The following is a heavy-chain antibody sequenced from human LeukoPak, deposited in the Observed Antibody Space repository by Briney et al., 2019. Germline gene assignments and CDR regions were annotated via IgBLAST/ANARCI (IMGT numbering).Heavy chain of an antibody. V-gene: IGHV3-74*01. J-gene: IGHJ5*01. CDR2: INFDGSTT. CDR1: GFTFNNHW. CDR3: VRDRLSNDYAHDCFDS. D-gene: IGHD4-17*01. Sequence: LTGGSLRLSCAASGFTFNNHWMHWVRQAPGKGLVWVSHINFDGSTTTYADSVKGRFTISRDNANNTLFLYMNSLRAEDTAVYYCVRDRLSNDYAHDCFDSWGQGTLVTVSS.